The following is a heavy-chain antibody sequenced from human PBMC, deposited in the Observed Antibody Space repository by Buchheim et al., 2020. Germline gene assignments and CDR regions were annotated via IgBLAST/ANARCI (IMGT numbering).Heavy chain of an antibody. J-gene: IGHJ4*02. CDR1: GYTFTSYY. Sequence: QVQLVQSGAEVKKPGASVKVSCKASGYTFTSYYMHWVRQAPGQGLEWMGIINPSGGSKSNEQKFKGRVTMTRDTSTRPVDMELSSLRSEDTAVYYCARRSKPSFRYDSSGYYSDSWGQGTL. CDR2: INPSGGSK. D-gene: IGHD3-22*01. CDR3: ARRSKPSFRYDSSGYYSDS. V-gene: IGHV1-46*01.